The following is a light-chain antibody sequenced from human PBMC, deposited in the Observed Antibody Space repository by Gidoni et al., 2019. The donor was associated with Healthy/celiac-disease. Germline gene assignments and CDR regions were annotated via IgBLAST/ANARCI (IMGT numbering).Light chain of an antibody. CDR2: GAS. CDR1: QVVSSSY. CDR3: QQYGSSPWT. J-gene: IGKJ1*01. Sequence: ELVLTQSPGPLSFAPGERATLPCRASQVVSSSYLAWYQQKPGQAPRLLIYGASSRATGIPDRFSGSGSGTDFTLTISRLEPEDFAVYYCQQYGSSPWTFGQGTKVEIK. V-gene: IGKV3-20*01.